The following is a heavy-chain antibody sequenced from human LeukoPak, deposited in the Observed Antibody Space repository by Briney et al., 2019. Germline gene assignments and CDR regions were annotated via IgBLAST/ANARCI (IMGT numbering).Heavy chain of an antibody. CDR3: TRHGPLYGGDLIDY. D-gene: IGHD4-23*01. CDR2: IRSKANSYAT. J-gene: IGHJ4*02. V-gene: IGHV3-73*01. CDR1: GYSFTSYW. Sequence: GESLKISCKGSGYSFTSYWIGWVRQASGKGLEWVGRIRSKANSYATAYAASVKGRFTISRDDSKNTAYLQMNSLKTEDTAVYYCTRHGPLYGGDLIDYWGQGTLVTVSS.